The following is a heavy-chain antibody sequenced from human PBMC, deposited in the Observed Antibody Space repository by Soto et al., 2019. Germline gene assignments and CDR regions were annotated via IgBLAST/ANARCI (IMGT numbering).Heavy chain of an antibody. CDR2: INSDGSST. CDR1: GFTFSSYW. CDR3: AREGYCSGGSCPEKEGLDAFDI. D-gene: IGHD2-15*01. V-gene: IGHV3-74*01. J-gene: IGHJ3*02. Sequence: GGSLRLSCAASGFTFSSYWMHWVRQAPGKGLVWVSRINSDGSSTSYADSVKGRFTISRDNAKNTLYLQMNSLRAEDTAVYYCAREGYCSGGSCPEKEGLDAFDIWGQGTMVTVSS.